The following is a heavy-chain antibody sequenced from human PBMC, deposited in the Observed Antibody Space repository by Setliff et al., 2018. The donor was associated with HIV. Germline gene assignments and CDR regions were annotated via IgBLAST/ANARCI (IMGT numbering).Heavy chain of an antibody. D-gene: IGHD5-18*01. CDR3: AKGFRPVDTALVSGPTY. Sequence: GGSLRLSCAASGFTFSSYSMNWVRQAPGKGLEWVSAISSGGEIMFYADSVKGRFTISRDNSKNTLYLQMISLRADDTAVYYCAKGFRPVDTALVSGPTYWGQGIRVTVSS. CDR1: GFTFSSYS. J-gene: IGHJ4*02. V-gene: IGHV3-23*01. CDR2: ISSGGEIM.